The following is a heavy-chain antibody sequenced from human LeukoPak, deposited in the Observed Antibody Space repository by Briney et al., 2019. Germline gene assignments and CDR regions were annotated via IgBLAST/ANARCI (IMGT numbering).Heavy chain of an antibody. CDR1: GFTFSGYN. D-gene: IGHD1-1*01. CDR3: VGNHNWAFDY. V-gene: IGHV3-48*02. CDR2: ITSSNSII. Sequence: GGSLRLSCAASGFTFSGYNMNWVRQAPGKGLEWISYITSSNSIINYADSVKGRFTVSRDNARNSLYLQMNSLSDEDTAVYFCVGNHNWAFDYWGQGTLVTVSS. J-gene: IGHJ4*02.